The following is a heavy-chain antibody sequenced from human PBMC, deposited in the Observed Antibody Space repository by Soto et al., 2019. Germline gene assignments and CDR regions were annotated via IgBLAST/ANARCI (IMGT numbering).Heavy chain of an antibody. V-gene: IGHV4-59*08. J-gene: IGHJ4*01. D-gene: IGHD6-13*01. CDR2: IYYSGST. CDR3: ARYSAASGTYYFAY. Sequence: PSETLSLTCTVSGGSISSYYWSWIRQPPGKGLEWIGYIYYSGSTNYNPTLKSRVTISVDTSKNQFSLKLNSMTAADTAVYYCARYSAASGTYYFAYWGPGTLVTVSS. CDR1: GGSISSYY.